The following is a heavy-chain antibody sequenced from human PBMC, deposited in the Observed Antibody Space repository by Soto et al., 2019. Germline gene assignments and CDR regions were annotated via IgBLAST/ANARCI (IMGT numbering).Heavy chain of an antibody. V-gene: IGHV4-34*01. J-gene: IGHJ5*02. CDR1: GGSLSDYY. D-gene: IGHD3-10*01. Sequence: SETLSLTCAVYGGSLSDYYWSWIRQPPEKGLEWIGEINQSGSISYNPSFKSRVTISVDTSKSQFSLKLSSVTAADMAVYYCARGRGVYSGSGSYIGSRTNWFDPWGQGTLVTVSS. CDR3: ARGRGVYSGSGSYIGSRTNWFDP. CDR2: INQSGSI.